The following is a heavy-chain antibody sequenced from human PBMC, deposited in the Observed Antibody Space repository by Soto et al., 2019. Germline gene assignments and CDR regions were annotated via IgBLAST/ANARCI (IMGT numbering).Heavy chain of an antibody. D-gene: IGHD5-18*01. CDR2: ISSSSSYT. CDR1: GFTFSDYY. J-gene: IGHJ6*04. Sequence: GGSLRLSCAASGFTFSDYYMSWIRQAPGKGLEWVSYISSSSSYTNYADSVKGRFTISRDNAKNSLYLQMNSLRAEDTAVYYCARGETAMVSPYSGMDVWGKGTTVTVSS. V-gene: IGHV3-11*05. CDR3: ARGETAMVSPYSGMDV.